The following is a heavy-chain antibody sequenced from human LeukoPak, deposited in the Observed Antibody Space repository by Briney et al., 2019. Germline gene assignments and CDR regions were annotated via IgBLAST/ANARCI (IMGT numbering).Heavy chain of an antibody. D-gene: IGHD5-18*01. V-gene: IGHV3-30*02. CDR1: GFTFSSYG. CDR3: ATLKLVIQLVTGDWFDP. CDR2: IRYDGSNK. J-gene: IGHJ5*02. Sequence: GESLRLSCAASGFTFSSYGMHWVRQAPGKGLEWVAFIRYDGSNKYYADSVKGRFTISRDNSKNTLYLQMNSLRAEDTAVYYCATLKLVIQLVTGDWFDPWGQGTLVTVSS.